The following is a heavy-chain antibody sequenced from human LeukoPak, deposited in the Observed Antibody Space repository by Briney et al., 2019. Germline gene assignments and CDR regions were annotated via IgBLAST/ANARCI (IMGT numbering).Heavy chain of an antibody. D-gene: IGHD1-14*01. CDR2: IYYSGST. CDR3: ARHRRNLNEDRFREGEPNFDY. V-gene: IGHV4-59*08. Sequence: SETLSLTCTISGGSISSYYWSWIRQPPGKGLEWIGYIYYSGSTNYNPSLKSRLTISVDTSKNQLSLHMSSVTASDSAIYYCARHRRNLNEDRFREGEPNFDYWGQGTLVTVSS. J-gene: IGHJ4*02. CDR1: GGSISSYY.